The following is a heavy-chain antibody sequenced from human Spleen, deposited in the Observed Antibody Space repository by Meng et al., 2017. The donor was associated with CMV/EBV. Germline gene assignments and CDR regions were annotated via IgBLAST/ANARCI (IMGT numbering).Heavy chain of an antibody. CDR3: ARTDTHQMYSGSYSVLAY. CDR2: ISYDGSNK. J-gene: IGHJ4*02. Sequence: FTFSSYAMHWVRQAPGKGLEWVAVISYDGSNKYYADSVKGRFTISRDNSKNTLYLQMNSLRAEDTAVYYCARTDTHQMYSGSYSVLAYWGQGTLVTVSS. V-gene: IGHV3-30*04. D-gene: IGHD1-26*01. CDR1: FTFSSYA.